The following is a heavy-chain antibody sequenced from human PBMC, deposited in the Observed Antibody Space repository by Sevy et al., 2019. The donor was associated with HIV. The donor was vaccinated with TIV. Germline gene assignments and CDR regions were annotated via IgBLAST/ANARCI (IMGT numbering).Heavy chain of an antibody. V-gene: IGHV3-7*01. CDR1: GFTFSNYW. D-gene: IGHD2-15*01. Sequence: GGSLRLSCEVSGFTFSNYWMTWVRQAPGKGREWGANIKEDGSDKYYGDSVKGRFSLSRENAKNSLYLQMDSLRAEDTAVYYCVRDGLASATDFDYWGQGTLVTVSS. CDR3: VRDGLASATDFDY. CDR2: IKEDGSDK. J-gene: IGHJ4*02.